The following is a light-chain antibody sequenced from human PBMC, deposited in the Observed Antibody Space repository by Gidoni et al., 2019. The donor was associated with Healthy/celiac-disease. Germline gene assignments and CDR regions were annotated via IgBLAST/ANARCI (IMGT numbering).Light chain of an antibody. J-gene: IGKJ2*01. Sequence: IRITQSPSSLSASTGDRVTITCRASQGISSYLAWYQQKPGKAPKLLIYAASTLQSGVPSRFSGSGSGTDFTLTISCLQSEDFATYYCQQYYSYPPHTFGQGTKLEIK. CDR1: QGISSY. CDR3: QQYYSYPPHT. CDR2: AAS. V-gene: IGKV1-8*01.